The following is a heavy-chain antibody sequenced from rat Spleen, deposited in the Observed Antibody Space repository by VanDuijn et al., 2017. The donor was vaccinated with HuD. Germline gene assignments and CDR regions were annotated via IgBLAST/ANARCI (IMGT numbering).Heavy chain of an antibody. CDR2: ISTRGGST. J-gene: IGHJ2*01. V-gene: IGHV5-46*01. Sequence: EVQLVESGGGLVQPGRSMKLSCAASGFTFSSSPMAWVRQAPTRGLEWVATISTRGGSTYYRDSVKGRFTISRDNAKSTLYLEMNSLRSEDTATYYCARQEYTTNYYYYFDYWGQGVMVTVSS. CDR1: GFTFSSSP. D-gene: IGHD1-6*01. CDR3: ARQEYTTNYYYYFDY.